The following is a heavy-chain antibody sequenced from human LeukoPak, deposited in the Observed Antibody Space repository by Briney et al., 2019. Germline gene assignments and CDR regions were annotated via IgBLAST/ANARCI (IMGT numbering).Heavy chain of an antibody. V-gene: IGHV3-53*05. CDR1: GFTVSSNY. CDR2: IYSGGST. CDR3: ARVNPSYAIFGVVEDH. J-gene: IGHJ4*02. D-gene: IGHD3-3*01. Sequence: GGSLRLSCAASGFTVSSNYMSWVRQAPGKGLEWVSVIYSGGSTYYADSVKGRFTISRDNSKNTLYLQMNSLRADDTAVYYCARVNPSYAIFGVVEDHWGQGTLVTVSS.